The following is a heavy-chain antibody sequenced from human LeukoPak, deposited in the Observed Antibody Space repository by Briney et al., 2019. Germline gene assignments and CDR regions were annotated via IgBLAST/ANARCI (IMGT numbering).Heavy chain of an antibody. Sequence: SETLSLTCTVSGGSISSSSYYWGWIRQPPGKGLEWIGEINHSGSTNYNPSLKSRVTISVDTSKNQFSLKLSSVTAADTAVYYCAREDSRTFDIWGQGTMVTVSS. D-gene: IGHD6-13*01. CDR1: GGSISSSSYY. CDR2: INHSGST. J-gene: IGHJ3*02. CDR3: AREDSRTFDI. V-gene: IGHV4-39*07.